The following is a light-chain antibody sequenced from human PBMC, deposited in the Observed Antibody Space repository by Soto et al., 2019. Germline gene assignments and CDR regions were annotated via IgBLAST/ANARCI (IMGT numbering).Light chain of an antibody. CDR2: DVT. V-gene: IGLV2-14*01. J-gene: IGLJ2*01. CDR3: SSHSRGSPVV. CDR1: SSDIGAYNL. Sequence: QSALTQPASVSGSPGQSITISCTGTSSDIGAYNLVSWFRQYPGKGPKLLIYDVTYRPSGVSTRFSGSKTGNTASLTISGLQAEDEADYYCSSHSRGSPVVFGGGTKVTVL.